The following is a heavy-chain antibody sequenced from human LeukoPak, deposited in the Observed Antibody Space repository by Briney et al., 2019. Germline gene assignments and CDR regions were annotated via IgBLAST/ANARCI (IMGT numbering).Heavy chain of an antibody. V-gene: IGHV3-64D*09. CDR3: AKTRFDHYYGLDV. CDR1: GFTFSSNA. CDR2: ISSNGGST. J-gene: IGHJ6*02. Sequence: GGSLRLSCSASGFTFSSNAMHSGRQAPGKGLEYVSAISSNGGSTYYADSVKGRFTISRDNSKNTLYLQMSSLRVDDTAVYYCAKTRFDHYYGLDVWGQGTTVIVSS.